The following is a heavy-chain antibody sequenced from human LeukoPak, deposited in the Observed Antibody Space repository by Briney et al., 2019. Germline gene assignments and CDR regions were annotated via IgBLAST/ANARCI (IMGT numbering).Heavy chain of an antibody. CDR2: IIPIFGTA. CDR1: GYTFTSYA. Sequence: PGASVTVSCKASGYTFTSYAISWVRQAPGQGLEWMGGIIPIFGTANYAQKFQGRVTITADESTSTAYMELSSLRSEDTAVYYCARGALGYCSSTSCYWYYYYGMDVWGQGTTVTVSS. V-gene: IGHV1-69*13. CDR3: ARGALGYCSSTSCYWYYYYGMDV. D-gene: IGHD2-2*01. J-gene: IGHJ6*02.